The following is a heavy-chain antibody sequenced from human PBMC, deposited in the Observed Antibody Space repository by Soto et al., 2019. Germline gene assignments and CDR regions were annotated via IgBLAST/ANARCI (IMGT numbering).Heavy chain of an antibody. V-gene: IGHV1-3*01. CDR2: INAGNGNT. CDR3: AGGGYDFWSGHVRD. CDR1: GYTFTSYA. D-gene: IGHD3-3*01. Sequence: QVQLVQSGAEVKKPGASVKVSCKASGYTFTSYAMHWVRQAPGQRLEWMGWINAGNGNTKYSQKFQGRVTITRDTSASTAYMELSSLRSEATAVYYCAGGGYDFWSGHVRDWGQGTLVTVSS. J-gene: IGHJ4*02.